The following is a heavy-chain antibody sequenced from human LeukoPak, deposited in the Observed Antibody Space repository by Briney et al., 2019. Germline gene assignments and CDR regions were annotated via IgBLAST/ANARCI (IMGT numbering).Heavy chain of an antibody. J-gene: IGHJ6*04. V-gene: IGHV1-69*04. CDR2: IIPILGIA. CDR1: GGTFSSYA. D-gene: IGHD6-19*01. CDR3: ARPSQWLVPRYYYGMDV. Sequence: GASVKVSCKASGGTFSSYAISWVRQAPGQGLEWMGRIIPILGIANYAQKFQGRVTITADKSTSTAYMELSSLRSEDTAVYYCARPSQWLVPRYYYGMDVWGKGTTVTVSS.